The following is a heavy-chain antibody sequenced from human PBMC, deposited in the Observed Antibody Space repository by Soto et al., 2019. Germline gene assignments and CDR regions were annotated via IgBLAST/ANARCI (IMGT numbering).Heavy chain of an antibody. CDR1: GDTFNFYS. Sequence: ASVKVSCKASGDTFNFYSINWVREAPGLGLQWMGRINPILSMSNYAPRIQGRVTMTADKSTSTAYMELSSLRSEDTAMYYCATSYGSGYRAFDSWGQGTLVTVS. D-gene: IGHD3-10*01. CDR3: ATSYGSGYRAFDS. J-gene: IGHJ4*02. CDR2: INPILSMS. V-gene: IGHV1-69*02.